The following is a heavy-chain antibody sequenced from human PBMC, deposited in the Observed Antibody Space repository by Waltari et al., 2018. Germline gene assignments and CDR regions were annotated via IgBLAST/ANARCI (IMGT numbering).Heavy chain of an antibody. D-gene: IGHD3-10*01. V-gene: IGHV3-15*01. CDR3: TTDLSITMALDAFDI. J-gene: IGHJ3*02. CDR1: GFTLRNAW. CDR2: IKSKTDCGTT. Sequence: EVQLVESGGGLVKPGGSLRLSCAASGFTLRNAWLGWVRHAPGKGLEWVGRIKSKTDCGTTDYSAPVKGRFTISRDDSKNTLYLQMNSLKTEDTAVYYCTTDLSITMALDAFDIWGQGTMVTVSS.